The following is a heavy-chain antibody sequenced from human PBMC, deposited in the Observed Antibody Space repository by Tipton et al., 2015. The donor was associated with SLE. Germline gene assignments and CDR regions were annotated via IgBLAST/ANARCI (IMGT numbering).Heavy chain of an antibody. CDR3: ARLTYYDSTGHFDY. CDR1: GGSITSHY. CDR2: VSCTGSA. D-gene: IGHD3-22*01. V-gene: IGHV4-59*08. Sequence: PGLVKPSETLSLACSVSGGSITSHYWTWIRQSPGKELEWLAYVSCTGSATYNPSLKSRVFISIDTSKKQFSLKLSSVTAADTAVYYCARLTYYDSTGHFDYWGQGSLVTASS. J-gene: IGHJ4*02.